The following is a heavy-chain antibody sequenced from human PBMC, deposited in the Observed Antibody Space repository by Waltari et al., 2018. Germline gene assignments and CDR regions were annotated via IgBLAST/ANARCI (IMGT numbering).Heavy chain of an antibody. CDR1: GFTFGDYA. Sequence: EVQLVESGGGLVQPGRSLRLSCTASGFTFGDYAMSWVRQAPGKGLEWVGFIRSKAYGGTKEYAASVKGRFTISRDDSKSIAYLQMNSLKTEDTAVYYCTTPTTVTTYYYYYMDVWGKGTTVTVSS. D-gene: IGHD4-17*01. V-gene: IGHV3-49*04. J-gene: IGHJ6*03. CDR3: TTPTTVTTYYYYYMDV. CDR2: IRSKAYGGTK.